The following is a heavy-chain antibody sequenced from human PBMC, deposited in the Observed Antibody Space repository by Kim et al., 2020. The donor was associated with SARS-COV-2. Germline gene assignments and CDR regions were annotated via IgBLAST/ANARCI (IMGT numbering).Heavy chain of an antibody. Sequence: GGSLRLSCATSGFTFSAYDMNWVRLSPGKGLGWLPLFPKNSPTINYADLVLGGFTSSRDIAKTSLNLQLTSLRAKNTGAYNCLRVVWGGAFKFWGQGA. CDR1: GFTFSAYD. CDR2: FPKNSPTI. V-gene: IGHV3-48*01. D-gene: IGHD3-16*01. J-gene: IGHJ3*01. CDR3: LRVVWGGAFKF.